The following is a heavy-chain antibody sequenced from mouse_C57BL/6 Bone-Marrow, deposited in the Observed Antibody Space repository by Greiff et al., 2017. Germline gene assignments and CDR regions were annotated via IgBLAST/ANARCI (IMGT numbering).Heavy chain of an antibody. CDR3: ARDSDYYGSSYPFAY. CDR1: GFTFSDFY. Sequence: DVKLVESGGGLVQSGRSLRLSCATSGFTFSDFYMEWVRQAPGKGLEWIAASRNKANDYTTEYSASVKGRFIVSRDTSQSILYLQMNALRAEDTAIYYCARDSDYYGSSYPFAYWGQGTLVTVSA. D-gene: IGHD1-1*01. J-gene: IGHJ3*01. CDR2: SRNKANDYTT. V-gene: IGHV7-1*01.